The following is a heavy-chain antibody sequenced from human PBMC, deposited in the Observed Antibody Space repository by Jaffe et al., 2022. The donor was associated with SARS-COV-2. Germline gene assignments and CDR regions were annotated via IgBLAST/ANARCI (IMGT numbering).Heavy chain of an antibody. CDR1: GGSFSGYY. Sequence: QVQLQQWGAGLLKPSETLSLTCAVYGGSFSGYYWSWIRQPPGKGLEWIGEINHSGSTNYNPSLKSRVTISVDTSKNQFSLKLSSVTAADTAVYYCARGDLGSSSWDYPTYFDYWGQGTLVTVSS. D-gene: IGHD6-13*01. V-gene: IGHV4-34*01. J-gene: IGHJ4*02. CDR3: ARGDLGSSSWDYPTYFDY. CDR2: INHSGST.